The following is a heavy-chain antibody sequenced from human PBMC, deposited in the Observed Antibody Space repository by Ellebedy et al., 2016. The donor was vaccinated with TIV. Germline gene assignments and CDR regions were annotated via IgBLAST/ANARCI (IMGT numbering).Heavy chain of an antibody. Sequence: GGSLRLSCAASGFNDYARTWVRQAAGKGREWVSSIRNSGGTTYYADSVKGRFTISGHNSKNMLYLQMNSLRAEDTAVYYCARAWASGTYSYTYWGQGTLVTVSS. V-gene: IGHV3-23*01. CDR2: IRNSGGTT. CDR1: GFNDYA. D-gene: IGHD3-16*02. J-gene: IGHJ4*02. CDR3: ARAWASGTYSYTY.